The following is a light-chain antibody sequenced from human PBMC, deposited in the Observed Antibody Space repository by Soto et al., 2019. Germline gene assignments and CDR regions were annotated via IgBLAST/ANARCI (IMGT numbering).Light chain of an antibody. Sequence: DIQLTQSPSFLSASVGDRVTITCRASQGISSYLAWYQQKPGKAPKLLIYAASTVQSGVPSRFSGSGSGTEFTLTISSLQPEDFAQYYCQQLDTYPITFVQGTRLDIK. J-gene: IGKJ5*01. CDR1: QGISSY. V-gene: IGKV1-9*01. CDR2: AAS. CDR3: QQLDTYPIT.